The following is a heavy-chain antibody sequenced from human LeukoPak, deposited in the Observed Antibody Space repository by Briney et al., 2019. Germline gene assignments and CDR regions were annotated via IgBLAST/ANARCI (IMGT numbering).Heavy chain of an antibody. CDR2: ISSSSSYI. CDR1: GFTFSSYS. Sequence: GGSLRLSCAASGFTFSSYSMNWVRQAPGKGLEWVSSISSSSSYIYYADSVKGRFTISRDNAKNSLYLQMNSLRAEDTAVYYCARGPPDSSSWCPFDYWVQGTLVTVSS. V-gene: IGHV3-21*01. J-gene: IGHJ4*01. D-gene: IGHD6-13*01. CDR3: ARGPPDSSSWCPFDY.